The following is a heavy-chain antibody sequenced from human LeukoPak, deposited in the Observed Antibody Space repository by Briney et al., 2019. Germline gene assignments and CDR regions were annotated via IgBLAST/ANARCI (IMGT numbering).Heavy chain of an antibody. J-gene: IGHJ4*02. CDR2: ISTSSSYK. Sequence: GGSLRLSCAASGFNFRDAAMTWVRQAPGKGLEWVSSISTSSSYKYYTDSVKGRFTISRDNAKNSLYLQMNSLRAEDTAVYYCARDRYYDRSGSMIPSDFDYWGQGTLVTVSS. V-gene: IGHV3-21*01. CDR1: GFNFRDAA. D-gene: IGHD3-22*01. CDR3: ARDRYYDRSGSMIPSDFDY.